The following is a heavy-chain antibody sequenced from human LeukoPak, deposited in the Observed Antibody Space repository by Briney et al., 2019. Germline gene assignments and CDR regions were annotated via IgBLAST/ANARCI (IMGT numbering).Heavy chain of an antibody. V-gene: IGHV3-23*01. Sequence: GGSLRLSCAASGFTSSSYAMSWVRQAPGKGLEWVSAISGSGGSTYYADSVKGRFTISRDNSKNTLYLQMNSLRAEDTAVYYCAKDCKALWTSDYWGQGTLVTVSS. CDR3: AKDCKALWTSDY. J-gene: IGHJ4*02. CDR2: ISGSGGST. D-gene: IGHD2/OR15-2a*01. CDR1: GFTSSSYA.